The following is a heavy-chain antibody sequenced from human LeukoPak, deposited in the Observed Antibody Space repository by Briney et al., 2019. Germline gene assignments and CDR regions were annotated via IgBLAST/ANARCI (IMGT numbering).Heavy chain of an antibody. Sequence: GGSLRLSCAASGYTFSGYAMSWVRQAPGKGLEWVSGISGSGVSTYYADSVKGRFTISRDNSKNTLYLQMNSLRAEDTAIYYCAKGGPRSSSGWNDYWGQGTLVTVCS. CDR2: ISGSGVST. J-gene: IGHJ4*02. CDR1: GYTFSGYA. V-gene: IGHV3-23*01. CDR3: AKGGPRSSSGWNDY. D-gene: IGHD6-19*01.